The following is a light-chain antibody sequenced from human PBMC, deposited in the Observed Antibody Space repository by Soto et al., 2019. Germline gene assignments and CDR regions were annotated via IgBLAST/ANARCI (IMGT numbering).Light chain of an antibody. CDR1: SSDVGGYNY. J-gene: IGLJ1*01. CDR2: EVS. CDR3: SSYTSSSTLEDV. V-gene: IGLV2-14*01. Sequence: QSALTQPASVSGSPGQSITISCTGTSSDVGGYNYVSWYQQHPGKAPKLMIYEVSNRPSGVSNRFSGSKSSNTASLTISGLQAEDEADYYCSSYTSSSTLEDVFGTGTKLTVL.